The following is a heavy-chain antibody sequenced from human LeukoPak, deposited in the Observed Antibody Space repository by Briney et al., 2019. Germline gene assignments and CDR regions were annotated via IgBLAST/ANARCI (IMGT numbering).Heavy chain of an antibody. V-gene: IGHV3-23*01. CDR3: AREGGMGSWYTYFDY. J-gene: IGHJ4*02. D-gene: IGHD6-13*01. CDR2: ISGSGGST. CDR1: GFTFSSYA. Sequence: GGSLRLSCAASGFTFSSYAMSWVRQAPGKGLEWVSAISGSGGSTYYADSVKGRFTISRDNSKNTLYLQMNRLRAEDTAVYYCAREGGMGSWYTYFDYWGQGTLVTVSS.